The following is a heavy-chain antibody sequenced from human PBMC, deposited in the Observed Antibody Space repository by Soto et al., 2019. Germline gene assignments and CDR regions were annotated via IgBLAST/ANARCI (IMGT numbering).Heavy chain of an antibody. V-gene: IGHV1-69*06. J-gene: IGHJ6*02. CDR1: GGTFSSYA. Sequence: GASVKVSCKASGGTFSSYAISWVRQAPGQGLEWMGGIIPIFGTANYAQKFQGRVTITADKSTSTAYMELSSLRSEDTAVYYCARDPRSRGSGSYYYYYYYGMDVWGQGTTVTVSS. CDR3: ARDPRSRGSGSYYYYYYYGMDV. D-gene: IGHD3-10*01. CDR2: IIPIFGTA.